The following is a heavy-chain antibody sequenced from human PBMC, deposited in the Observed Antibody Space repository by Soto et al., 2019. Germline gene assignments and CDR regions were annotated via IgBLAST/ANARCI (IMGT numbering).Heavy chain of an antibody. Sequence: GGSLRLSCATSGFTFTAYDLTWVRQAPGKGLDWVSGISPSGDTTYYADSVKGRFTISRDNSKTVLYLQMNSLRAEDTAVYYCAFKGTAKPFYWGQGTLVTVSS. CDR3: AFKGTAKPFY. V-gene: IGHV3-23*01. CDR1: GFTFTAYD. J-gene: IGHJ4*02. D-gene: IGHD2-21*02. CDR2: ISPSGDTT.